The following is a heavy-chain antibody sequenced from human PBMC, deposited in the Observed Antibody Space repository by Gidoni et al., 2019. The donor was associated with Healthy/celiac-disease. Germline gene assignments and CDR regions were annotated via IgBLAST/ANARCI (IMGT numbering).Heavy chain of an antibody. V-gene: IGHV3-23*04. CDR1: GFTFRSYA. Sequence: EVQLVESGGGLVQPGGSLRLSCAASGFTFRSYAMSWVRQAPGKGLEWVSAISGSGGSTYYADSVKGRFTISRDNSKNTLYLQMNSLRAEDTAVYYCAKGSRQLLREQLNFDYWGQGTLVTVSS. CDR2: ISGSGGST. D-gene: IGHD6-6*01. J-gene: IGHJ4*02. CDR3: AKGSRQLLREQLNFDY.